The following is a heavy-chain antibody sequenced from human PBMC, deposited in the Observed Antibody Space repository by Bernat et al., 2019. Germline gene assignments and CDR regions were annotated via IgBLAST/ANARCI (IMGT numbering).Heavy chain of an antibody. D-gene: IGHD3-3*01. CDR1: GGSISSSSYY. CDR2: IYYSGST. Sequence: QLQLQESGPGLVKPSETLSLTCTVSGGSISSSSYYWGWIRQPPAKGLEWIGSIYYSGSTYYNPSLKSRVTISVDTSKNQFSLKLSSVTAADTAVYYCARRPLDFWSGLDYWGQGTLVTVSS. CDR3: ARRPLDFWSGLDY. J-gene: IGHJ4*02. V-gene: IGHV4-39*01.